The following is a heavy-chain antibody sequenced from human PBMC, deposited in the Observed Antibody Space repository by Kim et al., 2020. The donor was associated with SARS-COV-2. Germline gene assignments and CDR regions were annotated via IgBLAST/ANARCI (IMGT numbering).Heavy chain of an antibody. Sequence: TTQAESVKGRFTVSRDNAKNMLYLQMDSLRAEDTAVYFCARGYHYGMDVWGQGTTVTVSS. D-gene: IGHD2-2*01. CDR3: ARGYHYGMDV. J-gene: IGHJ6*02. CDR2: T. V-gene: IGHV3-74*01.